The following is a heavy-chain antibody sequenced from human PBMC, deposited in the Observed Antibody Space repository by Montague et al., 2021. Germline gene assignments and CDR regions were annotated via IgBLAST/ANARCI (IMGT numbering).Heavy chain of an antibody. CDR2: IYYSRRT. CDR3: AVTNPYYYYGMDV. CDR1: GASISDYY. V-gene: IGHV4-59*01. D-gene: IGHD1-14*01. J-gene: IGHJ6*02. Sequence: SETLSLTCSVSGASISDYYWRWIRQPPGKGLEWIGYIYYSRRTNYNPSLKSRVTISVDTSKNQFSLKLSSVTAADTAFYYCAVTNPYYYYGMDVWGQGTTVTVPS.